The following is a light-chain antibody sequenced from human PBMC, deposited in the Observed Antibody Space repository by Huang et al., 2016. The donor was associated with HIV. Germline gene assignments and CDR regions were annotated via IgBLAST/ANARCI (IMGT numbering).Light chain of an antibody. CDR1: QSVSGTY. V-gene: IGKV3-20*01. CDR3: QQYGTSPPSLT. CDR2: GTS. Sequence: EIVLTQSPGTLSLSPGGRATLSCRASQSVSGTYLAWYQQKPGQAPRLLIYGTSIRATGIPDRFSGSGSATDFTLTISRLEPEDFAVYYCQQYGTSPPSLTFGGGTKVEI. J-gene: IGKJ4*01.